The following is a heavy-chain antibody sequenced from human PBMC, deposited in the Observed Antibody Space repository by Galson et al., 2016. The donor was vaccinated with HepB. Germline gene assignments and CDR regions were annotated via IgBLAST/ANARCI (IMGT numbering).Heavy chain of an antibody. CDR2: IHPADSDT. D-gene: IGHD5-18*01. V-gene: IGHV5-51*01. CDR1: GNSFTNSW. Sequence: QSGAEVTKPGESLKISCKGSGNSFTNSWIAWVRQLPGQGLEWMGIIHPADSDTRYSPSLQGQVTISADKSITTAYLQWNSLQASDTAIYYCARGILGPYTNCGSWGQGTLVTVSS. J-gene: IGHJ4*02. CDR3: ARGILGPYTNCGS.